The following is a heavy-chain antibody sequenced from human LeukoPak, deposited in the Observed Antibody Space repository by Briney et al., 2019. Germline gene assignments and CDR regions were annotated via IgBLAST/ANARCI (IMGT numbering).Heavy chain of an antibody. CDR3: TTLVGAPTY. V-gene: IGHV3-15*01. CDR1: GFTFRYAL. Sequence: PGGSLRLSCPASGFTFRYALMPWVGQAPGKGLDWVGRIKSKSDGETTHYAADVKSRYSLSRDDSQNTLYLQMTRLKSDGTAVYYCTTLVGAPTYWGQGTPVTVSS. D-gene: IGHD1-26*01. CDR2: IKSKSDGETT. J-gene: IGHJ4*02.